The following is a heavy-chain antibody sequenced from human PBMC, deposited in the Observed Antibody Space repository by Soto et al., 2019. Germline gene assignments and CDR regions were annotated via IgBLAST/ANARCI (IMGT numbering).Heavy chain of an antibody. D-gene: IGHD1-26*01. J-gene: IGHJ4*02. Sequence: QVQLVESGGGVVQPGRSLRLSCAASGFSFTSYGLQWVRQAPGKGLEWVAGISFDGSEKYYADSVKGRLTISRDKSKNTLYLQMNSLRAEDTAVYYCAKDGPSQWELSNRGQGTLVTVSS. CDR1: GFSFTSYG. V-gene: IGHV3-30*18. CDR3: AKDGPSQWELSN. CDR2: ISFDGSEK.